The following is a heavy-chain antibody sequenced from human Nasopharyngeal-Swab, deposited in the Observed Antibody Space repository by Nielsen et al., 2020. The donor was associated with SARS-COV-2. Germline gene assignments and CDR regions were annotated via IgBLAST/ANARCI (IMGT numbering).Heavy chain of an antibody. V-gene: IGHV3-43*01. Sequence: GGSLRLSCVASGFSFDDYTMHWVRQAPGKGLEWVSLINWDGSAYYSASVKGRFTISRDNTKDSLFLQMNSLTTEDMAFYYCAKDSWDSSGYLTDWGQGTLVTVSS. CDR1: GFSFDDYT. CDR3: AKDSWDSSGYLTD. J-gene: IGHJ4*02. D-gene: IGHD3-22*01. CDR2: INWDGSA.